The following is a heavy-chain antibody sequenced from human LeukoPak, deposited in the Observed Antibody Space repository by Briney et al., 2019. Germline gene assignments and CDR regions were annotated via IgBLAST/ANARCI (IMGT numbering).Heavy chain of an antibody. CDR3: ARPSGTYFPFDY. V-gene: IGHV5-51*01. Sequence: GKPLHISCMSSGNTFTGYCIACVRGTPGKSLEWRLIVFPVDSDTRYSPPLRVQVTIPYAQSITSAYLHWTSLKASETAVYYCARPSGTYFPFDYWGQGTLVTVSS. CDR2: VFPVDSDT. CDR1: GNTFTGYC. J-gene: IGHJ4*02. D-gene: IGHD1-26*01.